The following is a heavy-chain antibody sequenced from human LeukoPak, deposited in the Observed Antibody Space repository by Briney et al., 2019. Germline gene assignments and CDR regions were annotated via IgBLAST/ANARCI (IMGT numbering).Heavy chain of an antibody. D-gene: IGHD1-26*01. CDR2: INHSGST. CDR1: GGSFSGYY. V-gene: IGHV4-34*01. Sequence: SETLSLTCAVYGGSFSGYYWSWIRQPPGKGLEWIGEINHSGSTNYNPSLKSRVTISVDTSKNQFSLKLSSVTAADTAVYYCARVELEGVQHWGQGTLVTVSS. J-gene: IGHJ1*01. CDR3: ARVELEGVQH.